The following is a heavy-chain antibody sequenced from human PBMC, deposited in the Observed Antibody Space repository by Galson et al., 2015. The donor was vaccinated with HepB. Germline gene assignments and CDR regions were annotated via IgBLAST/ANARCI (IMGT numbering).Heavy chain of an antibody. J-gene: IGHJ4*02. D-gene: IGHD3-10*01. CDR3: ARGGSTYYYGSGTYYKFDS. CDR2: ISYDEGHK. CDR1: GFTFRNYG. Sequence: SLRLSCAASGFTFRNYGMHWVRQAPGKGLEWVAFISYDEGHKNYRDSVKGRFTISRDNSKNTLYLQMNSLRAEDTAVYYCARGGSTYYYGSGTYYKFDSWGQGTLVTVSS. V-gene: IGHV3-30*03.